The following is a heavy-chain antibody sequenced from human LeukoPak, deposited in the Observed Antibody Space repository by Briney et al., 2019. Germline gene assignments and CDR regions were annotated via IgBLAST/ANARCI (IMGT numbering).Heavy chain of an antibody. D-gene: IGHD2/OR15-2a*01. V-gene: IGHV3-30*04. CDR3: ARVNSY. CDR2: ISYDGSNK. CDR1: GFTFSSYA. J-gene: IGHJ4*02. Sequence: GGSLRLSCAASGFTFSSYAMHWVRQAPGKGLEWVAVISYDGSNKYYADSVKGRFTISRDNSKNTLYLQMNSLRAEDTAVYYWARVNSYWGQGTLVTVSS.